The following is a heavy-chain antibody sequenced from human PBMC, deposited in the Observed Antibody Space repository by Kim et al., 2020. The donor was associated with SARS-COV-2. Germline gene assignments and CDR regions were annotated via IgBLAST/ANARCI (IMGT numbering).Heavy chain of an antibody. J-gene: IGHJ5*02. Sequence: GGSLRLSCAASGFTFSSYSMNWVRQAPGKGLEWVSSISSSSSYIYYADSVKGRFTISRDNAKNSLYLQMNSLRAEDTAVYYCARDNCSSTSCYRWRGWFDPWGQGTLVTVSS. CDR1: GFTFSSYS. CDR2: ISSSSSYI. CDR3: ARDNCSSTSCYRWRGWFDP. V-gene: IGHV3-21*01. D-gene: IGHD2-2*01.